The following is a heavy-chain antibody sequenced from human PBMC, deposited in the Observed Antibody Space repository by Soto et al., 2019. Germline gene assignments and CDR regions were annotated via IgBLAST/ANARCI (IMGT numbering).Heavy chain of an antibody. V-gene: IGHV1-69*01. CDR2: IIPSFGTA. Sequence: QVQLVQSGAEVKKPGSSVKVSCKASGGTFSRYAISWVRQPPGQGPEWMGGIIPSFGTANYAQKFQGRVTVTADEPTSTAYMELRSLTHEETAVYYFARVDYEYMWGSYSHWGQGTLVTVS. CDR3: ARVDYEYMWGSYSH. D-gene: IGHD3-16*01. J-gene: IGHJ4*02. CDR1: GGTFSRYA.